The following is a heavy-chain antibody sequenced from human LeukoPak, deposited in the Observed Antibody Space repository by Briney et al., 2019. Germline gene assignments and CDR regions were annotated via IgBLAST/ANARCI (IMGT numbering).Heavy chain of an antibody. V-gene: IGHV1-18*01. J-gene: IGHJ4*02. CDR1: GYTFTSYG. D-gene: IGHD6-19*01. CDR3: ARDETKYSSGWDPFDY. CDR2: ISAYNGNT. Sequence: ASVTVSCKASGYTFTSYGISWVRQAPGQGLEWMGWISAYNGNTNYAQKLQGRVTMTTDTSTSTAYMELRSLRSDDTAVYYCARDETKYSSGWDPFDYWGQGTLVTVSS.